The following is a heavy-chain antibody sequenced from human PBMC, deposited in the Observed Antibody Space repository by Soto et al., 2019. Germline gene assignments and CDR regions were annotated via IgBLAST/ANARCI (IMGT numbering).Heavy chain of an antibody. CDR2: IYWNDDK. V-gene: IGHV2-5*01. J-gene: IGHJ6*02. Sequence: QITLKESGPTLVKPTQTLTLTCTFSGFSLSTSGVGVGWIRQPPGKALEWLALIYWNDDKRYSPSLKSRLTITKDTSKTLVVLTMTNRDPVDTATYYCAHTGSYGYPPGLCGMDVWGQGTTVTVSS. D-gene: IGHD5-18*01. CDR1: GFSLSTSGVG. CDR3: AHTGSYGYPPGLCGMDV.